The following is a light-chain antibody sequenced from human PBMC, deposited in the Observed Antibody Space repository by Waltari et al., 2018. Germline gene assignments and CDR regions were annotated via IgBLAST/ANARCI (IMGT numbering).Light chain of an antibody. J-gene: IGKJ4*01. V-gene: IGKV1-33*01. CDR2: DAS. Sequence: DIQMTQSPSSLSASVGDRATITCQASQDIDIFVTWYQQKSGKAPKLLIYDASNLQPGVPSRFSGSKSGTDFVFTITSLQPEDIATYYCQQYDDLPLTFGGGTKVEIQ. CDR1: QDIDIF. CDR3: QQYDDLPLT.